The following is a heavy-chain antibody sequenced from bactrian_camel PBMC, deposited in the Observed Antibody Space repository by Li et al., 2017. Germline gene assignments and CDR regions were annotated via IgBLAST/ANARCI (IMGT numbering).Heavy chain of an antibody. CDR3: ASDELVTRLKGLQTCDPNHYDYPD. J-gene: IGHJ4*01. D-gene: IGHD4*01. V-gene: IGHV3S1*01. CDR1: GHTATTR. CDR2: ICTVDGST. Sequence: HVQLVESGGASVQAGESLRLSCVVSGHTATTRRCMAWFRQAPGKEREAVASICTVDGSTYYADSVKGRFSISQDNAKNTWYLQMNSLKPEDSAMYYCASDELVTRLKGLQTCDPNHYDYPDWGQRTQVTVS.